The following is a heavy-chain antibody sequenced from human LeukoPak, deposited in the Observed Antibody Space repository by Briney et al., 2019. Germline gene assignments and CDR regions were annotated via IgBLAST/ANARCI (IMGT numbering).Heavy chain of an antibody. CDR1: GYTFSSYG. V-gene: IGHV1-18*01. Sequence: ASVKVSCKASGYTFSSYGISWVRQAPGQGLEWMGWISAYNGNTNYAQKLQGRVTMTTDTSTSTAYMELRSLRSDDTAVYYCARDGAAAGTLGGGGYWGQGTLVTVSS. CDR3: ARDGAAAGTLGGGGY. J-gene: IGHJ4*02. CDR2: ISAYNGNT. D-gene: IGHD6-13*01.